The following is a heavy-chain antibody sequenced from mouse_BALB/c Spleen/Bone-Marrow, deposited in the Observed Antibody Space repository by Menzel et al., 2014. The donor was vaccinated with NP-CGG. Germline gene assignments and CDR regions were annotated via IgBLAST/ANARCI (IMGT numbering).Heavy chain of an antibody. J-gene: IGHJ2*01. D-gene: IGHD3-1*01. V-gene: IGHV1-5*01. CDR1: GYTFSNYW. Sequence: VQLKHSGTVLARPGAAVKMSCKASGYTFSNYWMHWVKQRPGRGLEWIGTIYPGNSDTTYNQKFKGKAKLTAVTSTSTAYMDLSSLTNEDSAVYYCTTLARTNFDYWGQGTTLTVSS. CDR3: TTLARTNFDY. CDR2: IYPGNSDT.